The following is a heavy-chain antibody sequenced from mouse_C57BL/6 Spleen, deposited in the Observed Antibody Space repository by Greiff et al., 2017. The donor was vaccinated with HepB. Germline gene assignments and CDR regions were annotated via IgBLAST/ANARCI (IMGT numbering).Heavy chain of an antibody. J-gene: IGHJ1*03. D-gene: IGHD1-1*01. CDR1: GYTFTDYY. CDR3: ARDYYGSSYGYFDV. Sequence: VQLQQSGPELVKPGASVKISCKASGYTFTDYYMNWVKQSHGKSLEWIGDINPNNGGTSYNQKFKGKATLTVDKSSSTAYMEFRSLTSEDSAVYYCARDYYGSSYGYFDVWGTGTTVTVSS. V-gene: IGHV1-26*01. CDR2: INPNNGGT.